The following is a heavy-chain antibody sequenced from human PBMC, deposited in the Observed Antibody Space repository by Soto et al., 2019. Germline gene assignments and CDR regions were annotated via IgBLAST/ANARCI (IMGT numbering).Heavy chain of an antibody. V-gene: IGHV4-34*01. Sequence: PSQTLCFSWAVCAWSFRGYNWRWTRQPPGKGLEWIGEINHSGSTNYNPSLKSRVTISVDTSKNQFSLKLSSVTAADTAVYYCARGLMYSSGQTYNWFDPWGQGTLVTVSS. J-gene: IGHJ5*02. CDR2: INHSGST. CDR3: ARGLMYSSGQTYNWFDP. D-gene: IGHD6-19*01. CDR1: AWSFRGYN.